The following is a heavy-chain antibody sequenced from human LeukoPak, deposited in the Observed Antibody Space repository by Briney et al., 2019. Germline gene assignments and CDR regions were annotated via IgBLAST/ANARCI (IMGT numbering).Heavy chain of an antibody. D-gene: IGHD3-10*01. J-gene: IGHJ4*02. Sequence: GGSLRLSCAASGFTFSSYAMSWVRQAPGKGLEWVAVISYDGSNKYYADSVKGRFTISRDNSKNTLYLQMNSLRAEDTAVYYCAKGSLWFGELSGDYWGQGTLVTVSS. CDR3: AKGSLWFGELSGDY. V-gene: IGHV3-30*18. CDR1: GFTFSSYA. CDR2: ISYDGSNK.